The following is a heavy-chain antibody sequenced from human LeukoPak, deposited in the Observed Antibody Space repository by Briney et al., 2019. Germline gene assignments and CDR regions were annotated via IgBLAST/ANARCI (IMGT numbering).Heavy chain of an antibody. D-gene: IGHD3-22*01. V-gene: IGHV1-18*01. CDR1: GYTFTNYG. CDR3: ARDSLYDSSGPGGY. CDR2: ISAYNGNT. J-gene: IGHJ4*02. Sequence: ASVKVSCKASGYTFTNYGISWVRQAPGQGLEWMGWISAYNGNTNYAQKLQGRVTMTTDTSTSTAYMELRSLRSDDTAVYYCARDSLYDSSGPGGYWGQGTLVTVSS.